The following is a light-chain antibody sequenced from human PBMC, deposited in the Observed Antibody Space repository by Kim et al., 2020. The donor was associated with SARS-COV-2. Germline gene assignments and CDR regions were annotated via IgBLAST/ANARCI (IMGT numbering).Light chain of an antibody. J-gene: IGLJ2*01. CDR3: SLSYSDSDVV. V-gene: IGLV7-46*01. Sequence: GGTVTLSCGSSTGAVTDGHYPYWFQQKPGHAPKTLLYDTTNKHSWTPARFSGSLLGGKAALTLSGAQPEDEADYYCSLSYSDSDVVFGGGTQLTVL. CDR2: DTT. CDR1: TGAVTDGHY.